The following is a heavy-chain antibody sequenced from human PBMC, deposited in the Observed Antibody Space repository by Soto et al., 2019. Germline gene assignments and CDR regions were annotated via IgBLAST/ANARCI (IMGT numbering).Heavy chain of an antibody. D-gene: IGHD4-17*01. CDR1: GGSISSYY. CDR3: ARRYGVGFDY. J-gene: IGHJ4*02. V-gene: IGHV4-59*08. CDR2: IYYSGST. Sequence: SETLSLTCTASGGSISSYYWSWIRQPPGKGLEWIGYIYYSGSTNYNPSLKSRVTISVDTSKNQFSLKLSFVTAADTAVYYCARRYGVGFDYWGQGTLVTVSS.